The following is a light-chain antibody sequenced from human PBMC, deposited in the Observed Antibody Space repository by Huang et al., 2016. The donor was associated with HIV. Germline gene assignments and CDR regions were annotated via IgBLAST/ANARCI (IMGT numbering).Light chain of an antibody. Sequence: VVMTQSPLSLPVTLGQPASISCKSNQSLVHSDGDTYFNWFQQSPGQSPRRLIYRVSNRESGVPDRFSGSGSGTHFTLKISRVEAEDVGVYYCMQATHRPFTFGQGTKLEFK. V-gene: IGKV2-30*02. J-gene: IGKJ2*01. CDR3: MQATHRPFT. CDR2: RVS. CDR1: QSLVHSDGDTY.